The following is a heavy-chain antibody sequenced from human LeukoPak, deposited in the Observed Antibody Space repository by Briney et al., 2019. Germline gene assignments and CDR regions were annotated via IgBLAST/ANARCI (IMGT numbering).Heavy chain of an antibody. J-gene: IGHJ6*03. CDR1: GFTFSSYS. V-gene: IGHV3-21*01. CDR3: ARREGTYYYYMDV. Sequence: PGGSLRLSCAASGFTFSSYSMNWVHQAPGKGLEWVSSISSSSSYIYYADSVKGRFTISRDNAKNSLYLQMNSLRAEDTAVYYCARREGTYYYYMDVWGKGTTVTVSS. CDR2: ISSSSSYI.